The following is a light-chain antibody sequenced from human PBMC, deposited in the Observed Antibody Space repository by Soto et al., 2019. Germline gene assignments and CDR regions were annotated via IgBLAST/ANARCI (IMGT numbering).Light chain of an antibody. CDR3: QQRGTWPRVT. V-gene: IGKV3-11*01. CDR1: QSISRS. Sequence: EVVLTQSPATLSLSPGESATLSCRASQSISRSLGWYQQKPGQSPSLLIYDASIRAAGIPARFRGGGSGTDFPLTISSLAPEDFAIYYCQQRGTWPRVTFGGGTKVEIK. CDR2: DAS. J-gene: IGKJ4*01.